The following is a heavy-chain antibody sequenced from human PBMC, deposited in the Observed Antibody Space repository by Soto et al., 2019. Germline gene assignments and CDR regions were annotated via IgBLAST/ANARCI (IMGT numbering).Heavy chain of an antibody. V-gene: IGHV3-48*02. J-gene: IGHJ3*02. CDR2: ISSSSSTI. CDR1: GFTFSSYS. D-gene: IGHD3-22*01. Sequence: GGSLRLSCAASGFTFSSYSMNWVRQAPGKGLEWVSYISSSSSTIYYADSVKGRFTISRDNTKNSLYLQMNSLRDEDTAVYYCARDIPGANYYDSSGYYNVGAFDIWGQGTMVTVSS. CDR3: ARDIPGANYYDSSGYYNVGAFDI.